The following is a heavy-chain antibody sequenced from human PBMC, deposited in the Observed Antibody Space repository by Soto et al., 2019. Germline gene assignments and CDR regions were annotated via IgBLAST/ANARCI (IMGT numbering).Heavy chain of an antibody. CDR1: GYTFTSYD. J-gene: IGHJ4*02. CDR2: MNPNSGNT. D-gene: IGHD4-17*01. CDR3: ARSTGDSGRLDY. V-gene: IGHV1-8*01. Sequence: QVQLVQSGAEVKKPGASVKVSCKASGYTFTSYDINWVRQATGQGLEWMGWMNPNSGNTDYAQKFRGRVTMTRDASTRTADMELSGLTCEETAVYYCARSTGDSGRLDYWGLGALVTVSS.